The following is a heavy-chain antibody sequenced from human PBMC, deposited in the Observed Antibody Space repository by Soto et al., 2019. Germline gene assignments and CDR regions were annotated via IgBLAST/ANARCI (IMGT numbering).Heavy chain of an antibody. J-gene: IGHJ4*02. CDR3: ARTSGYDPGDFDY. CDR1: CGSISSGGYY. Sequence: SETLSLTYTVSCGSISSGGYYWSWIRHHPGKGLEWIGYIYYSGSTYYNPSLKSRVTISVDTSKNQFSLKLSSVTAADTAVYYCARTSGYDPGDFDYWGEGTLVTVSS. CDR2: IYYSGST. D-gene: IGHD5-12*01. V-gene: IGHV4-31*03.